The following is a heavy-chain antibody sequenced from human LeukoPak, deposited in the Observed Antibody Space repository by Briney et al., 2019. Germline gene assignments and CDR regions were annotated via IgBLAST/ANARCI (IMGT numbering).Heavy chain of an antibody. D-gene: IGHD4-23*01. Sequence: GGSLRLSCAASGFIFSTYGMHWVRQAPGKGLEWVAFIRYDGRNEYYGDSVKGRFTISRDNFKNMVHLQMTSLRTEDTAVYYCAKDRGNYYGGIDYWGQGTLVTVSS. CDR3: AKDRGNYYGGIDY. V-gene: IGHV3-30*02. CDR1: GFIFSTYG. J-gene: IGHJ4*02. CDR2: IRYDGRNE.